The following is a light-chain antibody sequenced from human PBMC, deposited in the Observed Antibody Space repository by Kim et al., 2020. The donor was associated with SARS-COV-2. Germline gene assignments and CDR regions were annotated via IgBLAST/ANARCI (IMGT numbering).Light chain of an antibody. CDR1: NSDVGGYNF. V-gene: IGLV2-14*03. CDR2: DVT. Sequence: GQSITISCAGTNSDVGGYNFVSWYQQHPGKAPKLVIYDVTYRPSGVSNRFSGSKSGNTASLTIFGLQAEDEADYYCSSYTSSSTYVFGTGTKVTVL. J-gene: IGLJ1*01. CDR3: SSYTSSSTYV.